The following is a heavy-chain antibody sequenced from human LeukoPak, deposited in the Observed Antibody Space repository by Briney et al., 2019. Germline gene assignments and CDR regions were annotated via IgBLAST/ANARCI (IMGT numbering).Heavy chain of an antibody. CDR2: IIPIFGTA. CDR1: GGTFSSYA. J-gene: IGHJ4*02. Sequence: ASVKVSCKASGGTFSSYAISWVRQAPGQGLEWMGGIIPIFGTANYAQKFQGRVTITADKSTSTAYMVLSSLRSEDTAVYYCAHGGIAAATYYFDYWGQGTLVTVSS. V-gene: IGHV1-69*06. CDR3: AHGGIAAATYYFDY. D-gene: IGHD6-13*01.